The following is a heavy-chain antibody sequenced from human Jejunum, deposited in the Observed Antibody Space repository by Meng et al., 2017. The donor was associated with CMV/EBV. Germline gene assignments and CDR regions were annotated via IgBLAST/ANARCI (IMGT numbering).Heavy chain of an antibody. D-gene: IGHD6-13*01. J-gene: IGHJ4*02. V-gene: IGHV3-21*01. CDR2: ISSDSNFI. CDR1: GFTCSSYS. Sequence: EVQLVESGGXRVKPGGSLRLSCAASGFTCSSYSMNWVRQAPGEGLEWVASISSDSNFIYYADSVKGRFTISRDNAKNSLYLQMNSLRAEDTAVYSCARSPPISRWDYWGQGTLVTVSS. CDR3: ARSPPISRWDY.